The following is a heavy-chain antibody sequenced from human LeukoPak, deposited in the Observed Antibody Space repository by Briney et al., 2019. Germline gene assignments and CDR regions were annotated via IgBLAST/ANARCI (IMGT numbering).Heavy chain of an antibody. J-gene: IGHJ6*02. V-gene: IGHV4-59*01. CDR3: ARDSSSWYYYYGMDV. CDR2: IYYSGST. Sequence: KSSETLSLTCTVSGGSISSYYWSWIRQPPGKGLEWIGYIYYSGSTNYNPSHKSRVTISVDTSKNQFSLKLSSVTAADTAVYYCARDSSSWYYYYGMDVWGQGTTVTVSS. CDR1: GGSISSYY. D-gene: IGHD6-13*01.